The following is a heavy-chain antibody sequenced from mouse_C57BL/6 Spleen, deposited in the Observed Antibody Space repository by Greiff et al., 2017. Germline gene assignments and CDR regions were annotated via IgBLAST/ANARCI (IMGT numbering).Heavy chain of an antibody. CDR3: ARVDYGSSAWFAY. CDR1: GFTFSDYG. J-gene: IGHJ3*01. D-gene: IGHD1-1*01. V-gene: IGHV5-17*01. CDR2: ISSGSSTI. Sequence: EVNVVESGGGLVKPGGSLKLSCAASGFTFSDYGMHWVRQAPEKGLEWVAYISSGSSTIYYADTVKGRFTISRDNAKNTLFLQMTSLRSEDTAMYYCARVDYGSSAWFAYWGQGTLVTVSA.